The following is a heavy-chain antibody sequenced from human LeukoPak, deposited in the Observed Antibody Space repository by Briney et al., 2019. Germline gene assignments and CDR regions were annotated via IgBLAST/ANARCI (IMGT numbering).Heavy chain of an antibody. V-gene: IGHV3-53*01. CDR3: ARDADYYDSSGYASFDY. Sequence: GGSLRLSCAASGFTVSSNYMSWVRQAPGKGLEWVSVIYSGGSTYYADSVKGRFTISRDNSKNTLYLQMNSLRAEDTAVYYCARDADYYDSSGYASFDYWGQGALVTVSS. J-gene: IGHJ4*02. CDR1: GFTVSSNY. D-gene: IGHD3-22*01. CDR2: IYSGGST.